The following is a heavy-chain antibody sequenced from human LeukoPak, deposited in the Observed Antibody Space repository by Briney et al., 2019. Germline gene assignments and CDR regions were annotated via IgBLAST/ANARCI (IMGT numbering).Heavy chain of an antibody. Sequence: ASVKVSCKPSGGTFSSYAISWVRQAPGQGLEWMGGIIPIFGTANYAQKFQGRVTITADESTSTAYMELSSLRSEDTAVYYCARDLNSYRYCSGGSCYSGFDYWGQGTLVTVSS. V-gene: IGHV1-69*13. CDR1: GGTFSSYA. D-gene: IGHD2-15*01. CDR2: IIPIFGTA. J-gene: IGHJ4*02. CDR3: ARDLNSYRYCSGGSCYSGFDY.